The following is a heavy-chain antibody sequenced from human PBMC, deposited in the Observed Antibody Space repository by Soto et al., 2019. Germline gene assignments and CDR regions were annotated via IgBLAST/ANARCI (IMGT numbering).Heavy chain of an antibody. CDR2: ISAYNGNT. V-gene: IGHV1-18*01. CDR1: GYTFTSYG. Sequence: QVQLVQSGAEVKKPGASVKVSCKASGYTFTSYGISWVRQAPGQGLEWMGWISAYNGNTNYAQKLQGRVTMTTDTYTSTAYMELRSMRSEDTAVYYCARVVRGVTYYYNYYRDVGGKGTTVTVSS. J-gene: IGHJ6*03. CDR3: ARVVRGVTYYYNYYRDV. D-gene: IGHD3-10*01.